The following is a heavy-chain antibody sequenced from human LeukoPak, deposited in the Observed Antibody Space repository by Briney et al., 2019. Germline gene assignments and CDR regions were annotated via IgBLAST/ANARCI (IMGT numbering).Heavy chain of an antibody. CDR3: ARGYSSSWYLDY. J-gene: IGHJ4*02. Sequence: GGSLRLSCAASGFTFSSYAMSWVRQAPGKGLEWVSAISGSGGSTYYADSVKGRFTISRDNAKNSLYLQMNSLRAEDTAVYYCARGYSSSWYLDYWGQGTLVTVSS. D-gene: IGHD6-13*01. V-gene: IGHV3-23*01. CDR2: ISGSGGST. CDR1: GFTFSSYA.